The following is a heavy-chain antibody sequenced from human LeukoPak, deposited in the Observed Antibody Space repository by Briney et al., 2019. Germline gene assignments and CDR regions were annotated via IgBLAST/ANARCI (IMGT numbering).Heavy chain of an antibody. CDR2: IIPIFGTA. CDR1: GGTFSSYA. CDR3: ARAHIAPKTAVAFDI. V-gene: IGHV1-69*05. Sequence: SVKVSCKASGGTFSSYAISWVRQAPGQGLEWMGGIIPIFGTANYAQKFQGRVTITTGESTSTAYMELSSLRSEDTAVYYCARAHIAPKTAVAFDIWGQGTMVTVSS. J-gene: IGHJ3*02. D-gene: IGHD6-13*01.